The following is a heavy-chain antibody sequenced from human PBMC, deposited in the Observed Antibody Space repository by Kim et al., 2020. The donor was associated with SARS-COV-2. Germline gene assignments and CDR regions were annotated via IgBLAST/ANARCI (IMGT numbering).Heavy chain of an antibody. J-gene: IGHJ4*02. CDR2: INHSGST. Sequence: SETLSLTCAVYGGSFSGYYWSWIRQPPGKGLEWIGEINHSGSTNYNPSLKSRVTISVDTSKNQFSLKLSSVTAADTAVYYCARGRFSGSYEACFDYWGQGTLVTVSS. V-gene: IGHV4-34*01. D-gene: IGHD1-26*01. CDR1: GGSFSGYY. CDR3: ARGRFSGSYEACFDY.